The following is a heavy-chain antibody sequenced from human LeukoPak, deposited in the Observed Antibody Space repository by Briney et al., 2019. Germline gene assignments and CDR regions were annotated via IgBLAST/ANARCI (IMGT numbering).Heavy chain of an antibody. J-gene: IGHJ5*02. Sequence: SVKVFCKASRGTFSSFAISWVRQSPEPVLLSMGRIIPLFGTANYAQKFQGRVTITTDESTSTAYMELSSLRSEDTAVYYCAREPPSTIFGVVTSTPYWFDPWGQGTLVTVSS. D-gene: IGHD3-3*01. CDR1: RGTFSSFA. V-gene: IGHV1-69*05. CDR2: IIPLFGTA. CDR3: AREPPSTIFGVVTSTPYWFDP.